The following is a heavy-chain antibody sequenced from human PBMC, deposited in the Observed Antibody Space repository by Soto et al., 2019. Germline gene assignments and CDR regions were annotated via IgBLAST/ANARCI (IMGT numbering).Heavy chain of an antibody. V-gene: IGHV3-48*01. CDR3: ARSEQWLVSAFDI. CDR1: AFTFSSYN. CDR2: ISSSSSTI. D-gene: IGHD6-19*01. Sequence: EVQLVESGGGLVQPGGSLRLSCAASAFTFSSYNMNWVRQAPGKGLEWVSYISSSSSTIYYADCVKGRFTISRDNAKNSLYLQMNSLRAEDTAVYYGARSEQWLVSAFDIWGQGTMVTVSS. J-gene: IGHJ3*02.